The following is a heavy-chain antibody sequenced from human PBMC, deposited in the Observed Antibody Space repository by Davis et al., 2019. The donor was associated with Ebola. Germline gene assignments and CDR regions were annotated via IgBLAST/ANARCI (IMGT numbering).Heavy chain of an antibody. CDR3: ARDREDGHNLSWFDP. D-gene: IGHD5-24*01. CDR1: LGTFSSYA. J-gene: IGHJ5*02. Sequence: AASVTVSRMASLGTFSSYAISWVRQAPGQGLEWMGGIIPIFGTANYAQKFQGRVTITADESTSTAYMELSSLRSEDTAVYYCARDREDGHNLSWFDPWGQGTLVTVSS. CDR2: IIPIFGTA. V-gene: IGHV1-69*13.